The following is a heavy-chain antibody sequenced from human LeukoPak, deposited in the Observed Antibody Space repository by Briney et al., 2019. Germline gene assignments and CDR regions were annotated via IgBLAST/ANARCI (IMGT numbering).Heavy chain of an antibody. CDR3: AKDQGEWFGELNSWFDP. Sequence: GSLRLSCAASGFTFSSYGMHWVRQAPGKGLEWVAVISYDGSNKYYADSVKGRFTISRDNSKNTLYLQMNSLRAEDTAVYYCAKDQGEWFGELNSWFDPWGQGTLVTVSS. V-gene: IGHV3-30*18. J-gene: IGHJ5*02. D-gene: IGHD3-10*01. CDR1: GFTFSSYG. CDR2: ISYDGSNK.